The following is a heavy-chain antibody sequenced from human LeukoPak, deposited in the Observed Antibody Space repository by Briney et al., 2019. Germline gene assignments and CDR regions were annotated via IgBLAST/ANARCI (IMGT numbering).Heavy chain of an antibody. Sequence: PGWSLRLSCAASGFTFSNYGMHWVRQAPAKGLEWVAVIWYDGSNKYNADSVKGRFTISRDNSKNTLYLEMNSLRAEDTAVYYCARDKGRNVIWTLEYWGQGTLVTVSS. J-gene: IGHJ4*02. V-gene: IGHV3-33*01. CDR1: GFTFSNYG. D-gene: IGHD2-15*01. CDR2: IWYDGSNK. CDR3: ARDKGRNVIWTLEY.